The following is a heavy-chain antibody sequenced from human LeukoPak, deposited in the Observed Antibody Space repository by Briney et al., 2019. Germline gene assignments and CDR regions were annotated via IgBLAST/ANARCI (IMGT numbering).Heavy chain of an antibody. CDR1: GLTLSGQW. Sequence: GGSLRLSCAASGLTLSGQWMNWVRQAPGQGLGWVVNIKHDGSEKYYVDSVKGRFTISRDDAKNSLSLQMNSVRAEDTAVYYCAYTNNLKYWGQGTLVTVSS. J-gene: IGHJ4*02. CDR2: IKHDGSEK. CDR3: AYTNNLKY. D-gene: IGHD3-16*01. V-gene: IGHV3-7*01.